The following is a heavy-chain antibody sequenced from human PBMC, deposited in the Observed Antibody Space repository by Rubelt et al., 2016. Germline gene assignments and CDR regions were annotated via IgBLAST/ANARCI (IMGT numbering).Heavy chain of an antibody. CDR3: ARNHYSSSWYLNP. J-gene: IGHJ5*02. D-gene: IGHD6-13*01. Sequence: QVQLVQSGAEVKKPGASVKVSCKASGYTFTSYYMHWVRQAPGQGLEWMGIIKSSGGSTSYAQKFQGRVTMTRDTSTSIVYMELSSLRAEDTAVYYCARNHYSSSWYLNPWGQGTLVTVSS. CDR1: GYTFTSYY. CDR2: IKSSGGST. V-gene: IGHV1-46*01.